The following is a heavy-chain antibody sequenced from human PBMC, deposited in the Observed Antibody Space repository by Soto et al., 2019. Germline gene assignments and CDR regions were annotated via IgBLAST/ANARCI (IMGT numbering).Heavy chain of an antibody. V-gene: IGHV2-5*02. CDR1: GFSLSTSGVG. J-gene: IGHJ5*02. CDR3: AHAHYDLWSGYPTYNWFDP. Sequence: GSGPTLVNPTQTLTLTCTFSGFSLSTSGVGVGWIRQPPGKALEWLALIYWDDDKRYSPSLKSRLTITKDTSKNQVVLTMTNMDPVDTATYYCAHAHYDLWSGYPTYNWFDPWGQGTLVTVSS. CDR2: IYWDDDK. D-gene: IGHD3-3*01.